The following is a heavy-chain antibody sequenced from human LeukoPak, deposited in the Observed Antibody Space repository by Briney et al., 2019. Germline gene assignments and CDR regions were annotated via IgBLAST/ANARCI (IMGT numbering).Heavy chain of an antibody. D-gene: IGHD3-22*01. J-gene: IGHJ4*02. V-gene: IGHV1-2*02. CDR1: GYTFTSYG. Sequence: ASVKVSCKASGYTFTSYGISWVRQAPGQGLEWMGWINPNSGGTNYAQKFQGRVTMTRDTSISTAYMELSRLRSDDTAVYYCARAASLYYDSSGYYFFDYWGQGTLVTVSS. CDR2: INPNSGGT. CDR3: ARAASLYYDSSGYYFFDY.